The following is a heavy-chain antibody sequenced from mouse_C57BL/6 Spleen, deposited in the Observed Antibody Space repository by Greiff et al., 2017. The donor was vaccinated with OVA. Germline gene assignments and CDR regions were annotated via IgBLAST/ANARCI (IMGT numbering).Heavy chain of an antibody. J-gene: IGHJ1*03. Sequence: QVQLQQPGAELVRPGSSVKLSCKASGYTFTSYWMHWVKQRPIQGLEWIGNIDPSDSETHYNQKFKDKATLTVDKSSSTAYMQLSSLTSEDSAVYYGARRIYYGNCVYFDVWGTGTTVTVSS. D-gene: IGHD2-1*01. CDR3: ARRIYYGNCVYFDV. CDR2: IDPSDSET. V-gene: IGHV1-52*01. CDR1: GYTFTSYW.